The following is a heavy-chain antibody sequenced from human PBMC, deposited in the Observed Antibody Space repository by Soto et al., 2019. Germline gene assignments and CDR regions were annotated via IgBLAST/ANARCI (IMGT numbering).Heavy chain of an antibody. J-gene: IGHJ6*04. D-gene: IGHD3-3*01. Sequence: GGSLRLSCAASGFTFSSYAMSWVRQAPGKGLEWVSAISGSGGSTYYADSVKGRFTISRDNSKNTLYLQMNSLRAEDTAVYYCAKDQRAYYDFWSGYYLDVWGKGTTVTVSS. CDR2: ISGSGGST. V-gene: IGHV3-23*01. CDR1: GFTFSSYA. CDR3: AKDQRAYYDFWSGYYLDV.